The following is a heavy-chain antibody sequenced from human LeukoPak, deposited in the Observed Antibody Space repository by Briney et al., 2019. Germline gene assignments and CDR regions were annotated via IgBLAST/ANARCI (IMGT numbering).Heavy chain of an antibody. CDR1: GGSFSGYY. D-gene: IGHD6-13*01. CDR2: INHSGST. J-gene: IGHJ4*02. CDR3: ARVSSIAAAGFDY. Sequence: SETLSLTCAVYGGSFSGYYWSWIRQPPGKGLEWIGEINHSGSTNYNPSLKSRVTISVDTSKNQFSLKLGSVTAADTAVYYCARVSSIAAAGFDYWGQGTLVTVSS. V-gene: IGHV4-34*01.